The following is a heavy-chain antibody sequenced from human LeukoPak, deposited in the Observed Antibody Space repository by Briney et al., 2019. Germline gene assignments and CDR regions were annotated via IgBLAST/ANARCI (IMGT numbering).Heavy chain of an antibody. CDR2: INPNSGGT. D-gene: IGHD4-11*01. J-gene: IGHJ4*02. Sequence: ASVKVSCKASGYTFTSYGISWVRQAPGQGLEWMGWINPNSGGTNYAQKFQGRVTMTRDTSISTAYMELSRLRSDDTAVYYCARGTTVLDWGQGTLVTVSS. V-gene: IGHV1-2*02. CDR3: ARGTTVLD. CDR1: GYTFTSYG.